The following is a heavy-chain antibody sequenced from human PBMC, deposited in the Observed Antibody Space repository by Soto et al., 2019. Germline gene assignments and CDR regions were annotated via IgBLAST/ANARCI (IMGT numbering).Heavy chain of an antibody. D-gene: IGHD5-18*01. CDR3: AHSRGYSYGRFHYFDY. Sequence: QITLKESGPTLVKPTQTLTLTCTFSGFSLTTSAVGVGWIRQPPGKALEWLTLIYWDDYKRYNASLNNRLTIAKDTSKYQVGLTMTNMDPVDTATYFCAHSRGYSYGRFHYFDYWGQGTLVTVSS. V-gene: IGHV2-5*02. CDR2: IYWDDYK. CDR1: GFSLTTSAVG. J-gene: IGHJ4*02.